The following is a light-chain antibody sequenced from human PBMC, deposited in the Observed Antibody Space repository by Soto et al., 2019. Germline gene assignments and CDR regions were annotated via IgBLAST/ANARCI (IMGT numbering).Light chain of an antibody. CDR2: EGS. J-gene: IGLJ2*01. V-gene: IGLV2-23*01. CDR3: CSYAGSSSHLV. Sequence: QSALTQPASVSGSPGQSITISCTGTSSDVGSYNLVSWYQQHPGKAPKLMIYEGSKRPSGVSKRFSGSKSGNTASLTISGLQAEDEADYYCCSYAGSSSHLVFGGGTKLTVL. CDR1: SSDVGSYNL.